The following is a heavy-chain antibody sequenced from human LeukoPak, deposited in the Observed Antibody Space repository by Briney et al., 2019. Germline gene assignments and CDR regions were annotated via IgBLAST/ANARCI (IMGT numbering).Heavy chain of an antibody. Sequence: GGSLRLSCAASGFTFSDFYMSWIRQAPGKGLEWASYIGSSGSTIYYADSVKGRFTISRDNAKNSLYLQMNSLRAEDTAVYYCARRRYNWNAIDYWGQGTLVTVSS. CDR3: ARRRYNWNAIDY. CDR2: IGSSGSTI. V-gene: IGHV3-11*01. J-gene: IGHJ4*02. D-gene: IGHD1-20*01. CDR1: GFTFSDFY.